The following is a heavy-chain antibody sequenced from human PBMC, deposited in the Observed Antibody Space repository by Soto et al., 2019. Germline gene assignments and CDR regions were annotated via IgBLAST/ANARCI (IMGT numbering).Heavy chain of an antibody. CDR2: ITDNSGDT. V-gene: IGHV3-23*01. CDR1: GFTFSSYV. D-gene: IGHD6-6*01. Sequence: GGSLRLSGTASGFTFSSYVMSWVRKAPGKGLEWVSAITDNSGDTYYSDSVKGRFTISRDNSRTTLYLQMNSLRAEDMVFYYCAKGSASTRPYYFDYWGQGTLVTVSS. CDR3: AKGSASTRPYYFDY. J-gene: IGHJ4*02.